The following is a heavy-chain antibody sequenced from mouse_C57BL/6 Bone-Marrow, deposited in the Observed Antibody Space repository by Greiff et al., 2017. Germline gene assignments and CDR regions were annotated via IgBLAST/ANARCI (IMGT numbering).Heavy chain of an antibody. Sequence: VQLQHSGPELVKPGASVKISCKASGYAFSSSWMNWVKQRPGKGLEWIGRFYPGDGDTNYNGNFKGKATLTADKSSSTAYMQLSSLTSEDPAVYYCTFYYGSGRFAYWGQGTLVTVSA. CDR1: GYAFSSSW. CDR3: TFYYGSGRFAY. J-gene: IGHJ3*01. D-gene: IGHD1-1*01. CDR2: FYPGDGDT. V-gene: IGHV1-82*01.